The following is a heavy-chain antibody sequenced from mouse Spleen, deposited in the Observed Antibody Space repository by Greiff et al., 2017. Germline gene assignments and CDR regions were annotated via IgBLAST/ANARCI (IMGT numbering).Heavy chain of an antibody. V-gene: IGHV2-2*02. CDR3: ATLYYDGSSSYFDV. CDR1: GFSLTSYG. CDR2: IWSGGST. J-gene: IGHJ1*01. Sequence: QVQLQQSGPGLVQPSQSLSITCTVSGFSLTSYGVHWVRQSPGKGLEWLGVIWSGGSTDYNAAFISRLSISKDNSKSQVFFKMNSLQANDTAIYYCATLYYDGSSSYFDVWGAGTTVTVSS. D-gene: IGHD1-1*01.